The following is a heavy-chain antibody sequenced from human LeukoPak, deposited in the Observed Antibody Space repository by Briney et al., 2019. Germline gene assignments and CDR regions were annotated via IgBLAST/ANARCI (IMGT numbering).Heavy chain of an antibody. J-gene: IGHJ4*02. CDR1: GFTFSSYS. Sequence: GGSLRLSCAASGFTFSSYSMNWVRQAPGKGLEWVSSISSSGNYIYYADSVKGRFTISRDNAKNSLYLQMNSLRAEDTAVYYCAKLYCSSTSCYEFGYFDYWGQGTLVTVSS. D-gene: IGHD2-2*01. CDR2: ISSSGNYI. CDR3: AKLYCSSTSCYEFGYFDY. V-gene: IGHV3-21*01.